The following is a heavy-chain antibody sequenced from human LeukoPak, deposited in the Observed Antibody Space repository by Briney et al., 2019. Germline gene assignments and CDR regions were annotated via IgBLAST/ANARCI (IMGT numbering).Heavy chain of an antibody. CDR1: GVSFSGYY. J-gene: IGHJ6*02. Sequence: KSSETLSLTCAVYGVSFSGYYWSWIRQPPGKGLEWIGEINHSGSTNYNPSLKSRVTISVDTSKNQFSLKLSSVTAADTAMYYCARAYYYDSSGYIFYYYGMDVWGQGTTVTVSS. V-gene: IGHV4-34*01. CDR2: INHSGST. D-gene: IGHD3-22*01. CDR3: ARAYYYDSSGYIFYYYGMDV.